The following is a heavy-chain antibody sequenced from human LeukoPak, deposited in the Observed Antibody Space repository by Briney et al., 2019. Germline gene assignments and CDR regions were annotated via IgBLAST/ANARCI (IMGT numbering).Heavy chain of an antibody. Sequence: GESLKISCKGSGYSFTSYWIGWVRQMPGKGLEWMGIIYPGDSDTRYSPSFQGQVTISADKSISTAYLQWSSLKASDTAMYYCAKHYHNYDSSGYYDDAFDIWGQGTMVTVSS. J-gene: IGHJ3*02. CDR1: GYSFTSYW. V-gene: IGHV5-51*01. D-gene: IGHD3-22*01. CDR3: AKHYHNYDSSGYYDDAFDI. CDR2: IYPGDSDT.